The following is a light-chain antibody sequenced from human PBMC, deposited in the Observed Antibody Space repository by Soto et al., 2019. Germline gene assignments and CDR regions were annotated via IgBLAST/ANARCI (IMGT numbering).Light chain of an antibody. CDR2: EVT. CDR3: SSYTNNSTRV. CDR1: SSDDGGYNS. Sequence: QSVLTQHPSVPGSPGQSITISCTGTSSDDGGYNSVSWYQQHPGKAPKVVISEVTNRHPGITNRFSGSTSGDQAYLAFSGLQAEEESDYYCSSYTNNSTRVFGTGTGSPS. J-gene: IGLJ1*01. V-gene: IGLV2-14*01.